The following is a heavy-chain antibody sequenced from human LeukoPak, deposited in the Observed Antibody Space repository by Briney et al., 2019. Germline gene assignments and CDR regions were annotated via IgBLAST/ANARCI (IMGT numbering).Heavy chain of an antibody. D-gene: IGHD2-2*01. CDR1: GFTFSSYA. J-gene: IGHJ4*02. CDR3: ARVAPMYSTSLYYLDY. Sequence: GGSLRLSCAASGFTFSSYAMSWVRQAPGKGLEWVSAISGSGGSTNYAPSVKGRFTISRDNSKNTLYLQMNSLRAEDTAIYYCARVAPMYSTSLYYLDYWGQGTLVTVSS. CDR2: ISGSGGST. V-gene: IGHV3-23*01.